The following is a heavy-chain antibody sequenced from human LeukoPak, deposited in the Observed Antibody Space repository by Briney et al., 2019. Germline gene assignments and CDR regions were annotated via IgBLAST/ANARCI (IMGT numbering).Heavy chain of an antibody. J-gene: IGHJ4*02. CDR2: ISYDGSNK. Sequence: PGGSLRLSCAASGFTFSSYAMHWVRQAPGKGLEWVAVISYDGSNKYYADSVKGRFTISRDNSKNTLYLQMNSLRAEDTAVYYCARSRYYYDSSGLPNYWGQGTLVTVSS. CDR1: GFTFSSYA. CDR3: ARSRYYYDSSGLPNY. V-gene: IGHV3-30-3*01. D-gene: IGHD3-22*01.